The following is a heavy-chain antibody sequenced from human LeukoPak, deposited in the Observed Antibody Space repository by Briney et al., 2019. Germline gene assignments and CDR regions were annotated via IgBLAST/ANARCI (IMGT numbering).Heavy chain of an antibody. CDR3: ARTREQWQILDY. J-gene: IGHJ4*02. CDR1: GFSFGSYG. D-gene: IGHD6-19*01. Sequence: GGSLRLSCAASGFSFGSYGIHWVRQAPGKGLEWVAMISHEGSQTYYADSVRGRFTISRDNSKNMVYLQMNSLRAEDTAVYYCARTREQWQILDYWGQGTLVTVSS. CDR2: ISHEGSQT. V-gene: IGHV3-30*03.